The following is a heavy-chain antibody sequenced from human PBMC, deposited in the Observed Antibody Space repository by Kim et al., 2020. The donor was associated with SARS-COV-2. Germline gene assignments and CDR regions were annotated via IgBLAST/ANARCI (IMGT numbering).Heavy chain of an antibody. Sequence: YSPYFQGQVTTAADKSISTAYLQWSSLKASDTAMYYCARPFSAMPSPFDYWGQGTLVTVSS. V-gene: IGHV5-51*01. CDR3: ARPFSAMPSPFDY. J-gene: IGHJ4*02. D-gene: IGHD2-2*01.